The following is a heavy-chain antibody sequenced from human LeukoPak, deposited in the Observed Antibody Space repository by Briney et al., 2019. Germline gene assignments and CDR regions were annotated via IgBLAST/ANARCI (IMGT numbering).Heavy chain of an antibody. D-gene: IGHD3-3*01. CDR2: ISYDESKK. J-gene: IGHJ4*02. V-gene: IGHV3-30-3*01. CDR1: GFTFSSYG. Sequence: GGSLRLSCAASGFTFSSYGIHWVRQAPGKGLEWVTVISYDESKKYYADSVKGRFTISRDNSKNTVYLQMNSLRAEDTAVYYCANTYYAFWSGSFWGQGTLVTFSS. CDR3: ANTYYAFWSGSF.